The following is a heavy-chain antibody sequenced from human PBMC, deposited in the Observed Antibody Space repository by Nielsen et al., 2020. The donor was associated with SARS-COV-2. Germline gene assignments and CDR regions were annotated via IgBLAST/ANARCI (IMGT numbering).Heavy chain of an antibody. V-gene: IGHV4-4*02. CDR1: GGSISSNNW. CDR2: IYDSGST. D-gene: IGHD3-3*01. CDR3: ARLAGIFGV. J-gene: IGHJ4*02. Sequence: SETLSLTCAVSGGSISSNNWWSWVRQPPGKGLEWIGEIYDSGSTNYNPSLKSRVTISVDTSKNQFSLKLSSVTAADTAVYYCARLAGIFGVWGQGTLVTVSS.